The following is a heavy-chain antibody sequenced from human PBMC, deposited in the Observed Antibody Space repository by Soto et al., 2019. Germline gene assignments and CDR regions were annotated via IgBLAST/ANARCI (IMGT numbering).Heavy chain of an antibody. D-gene: IGHD3-3*01. CDR1: GYSFTSYW. J-gene: IGHJ6*02. CDR3: ARQGNYDFWSGYYGRYGMDV. CDR2: IYPGDSDT. V-gene: IGHV5-51*01. Sequence: GESLKISCQGSGYSFTSYWIGWVRQMPGKGLEWMGIIYPGDSDTRYSPSFQGQVTISADKSISTAYLQWSSLKASDTAMYYCARQGNYDFWSGYYGRYGMDVWGQGTTVTVSS.